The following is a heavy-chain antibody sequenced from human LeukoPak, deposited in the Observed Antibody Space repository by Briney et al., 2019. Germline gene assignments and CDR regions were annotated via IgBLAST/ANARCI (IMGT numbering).Heavy chain of an antibody. Sequence: SVKVSCKASGGTFSSYAISWVRQAPGQGLEWMGGIIPIFGTANYAQKFQGRVTITTDESTSTAYMELSSLRSEDTAVYYGATEGKNCSSTSCYFGYWGQGTLVTVSS. CDR3: ATEGKNCSSTSCYFGY. CDR2: IIPIFGTA. V-gene: IGHV1-69*05. J-gene: IGHJ4*02. CDR1: GGTFSSYA. D-gene: IGHD2-2*01.